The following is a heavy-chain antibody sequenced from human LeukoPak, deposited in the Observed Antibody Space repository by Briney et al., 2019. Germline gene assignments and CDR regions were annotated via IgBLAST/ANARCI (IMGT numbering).Heavy chain of an antibody. CDR3: ARDGGIVGAANPYFDY. J-gene: IGHJ4*02. D-gene: IGHD1-26*01. V-gene: IGHV4-59*12. CDR2: IYYSGST. Sequence: SETLSLTCTVSGGSISSYYWSWIRQPPGKGLEWIGYIYYSGSTNYNPSLKSRVTISVDTSKNHFSLKLSSVTASDTALYHCARDGGIVGAANPYFDYWGQGTLVTVSS. CDR1: GGSISSYY.